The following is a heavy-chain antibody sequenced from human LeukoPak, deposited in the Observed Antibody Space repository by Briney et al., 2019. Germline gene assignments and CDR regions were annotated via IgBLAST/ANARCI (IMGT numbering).Heavy chain of an antibody. Sequence: GGFLRLSCAASGFTFSSYEMNWVRQAPGKGLEWVSYISSSGSTIYYADSVKGRFTISRDNSKNTLYLQMNSLRAEDTAVYYCAKNRGGSYYSGSDYWGQGTLVTVSS. D-gene: IGHD1-26*01. V-gene: IGHV3-48*03. J-gene: IGHJ4*02. CDR3: AKNRGGSYYSGSDY. CDR1: GFTFSSYE. CDR2: ISSSGSTI.